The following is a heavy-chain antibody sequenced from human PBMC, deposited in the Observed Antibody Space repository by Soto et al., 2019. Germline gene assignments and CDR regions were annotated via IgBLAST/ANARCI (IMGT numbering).Heavy chain of an antibody. Sequence: EVQLVESGGGLVKPGGSLRLSCAASGFTFSSYSMNWVRQAPGKGLEWVSSISSSSSYIYYADSVKGRFTISRDNAKNSLYLQMNSLRAEDTAVYYCARDLSRDNWNYAWGRAFDYWGQGTLVTVSS. CDR3: ARDLSRDNWNYAWGRAFDY. J-gene: IGHJ4*02. CDR1: GFTFSSYS. CDR2: ISSSSSYI. V-gene: IGHV3-21*01. D-gene: IGHD1-7*01.